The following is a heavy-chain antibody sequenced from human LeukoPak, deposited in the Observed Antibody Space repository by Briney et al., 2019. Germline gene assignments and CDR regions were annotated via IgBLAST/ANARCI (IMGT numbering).Heavy chain of an antibody. V-gene: IGHV3-15*07. CDR2: IKIKTDGGTT. CDR3: TTDIDTYYYGSGSYYGAY. D-gene: IGHD3-10*01. CDR1: GFTFSNAW. Sequence: GGSLRLSCAASGFTFSNAWMNWVRQAPGKGLEWVGRIKIKTDGGTTDYAAPVKGRFTISRDDSKNTLYLQMNSLKTEDTAVYYCTTDIDTYYYGSGSYYGAYWGQGTLVTVSS. J-gene: IGHJ4*02.